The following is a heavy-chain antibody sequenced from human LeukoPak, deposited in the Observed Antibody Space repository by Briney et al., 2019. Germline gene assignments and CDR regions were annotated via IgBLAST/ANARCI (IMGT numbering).Heavy chain of an antibody. Sequence: AETLSLTCTVSGGSITSSYWSWIRQSPGKGLEWIGYIHYAGSTNYNPSLKSRVTMLIDTSKNQFSLKLSSVTAADTAVYYCARGRYSAGDNWFDPWGQGTLVTVSS. D-gene: IGHD3-9*01. J-gene: IGHJ5*02. V-gene: IGHV4-59*01. CDR3: ARGRYSAGDNWFDP. CDR1: GGSITSSY. CDR2: IHYAGST.